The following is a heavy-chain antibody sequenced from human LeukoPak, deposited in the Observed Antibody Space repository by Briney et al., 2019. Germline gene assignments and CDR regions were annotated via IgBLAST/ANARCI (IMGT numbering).Heavy chain of an antibody. Sequence: SETLSLTCTVSGGSISSYYWSWIRQPAGKGLEWIGRIYSSGTTIYNPSLKSRVTMSVDTSKYQFSLKVTSVTAADTAVYYCARDFVNTVTRDAYDIWGRGTMVTVSS. V-gene: IGHV4-4*07. CDR1: GGSISSYY. CDR2: IYSSGTT. J-gene: IGHJ3*02. D-gene: IGHD4-17*01. CDR3: ARDFVNTVTRDAYDI.